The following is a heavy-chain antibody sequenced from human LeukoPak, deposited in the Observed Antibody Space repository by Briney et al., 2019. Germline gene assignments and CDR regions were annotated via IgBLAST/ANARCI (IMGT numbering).Heavy chain of an antibody. J-gene: IGHJ5*02. CDR1: GGSFSTYW. V-gene: IGHV4-34*01. D-gene: IGHD2-2*01. Sequence: SETLSLTCAVSGGSFSTYWWSWIRQSPGKGLEWIGEINHSGGTNNNPSLKSRVTMSIDTSKNQFSLRLSSVTAADTAVYYCARWPVGYCISTRCYEVDPWGQGTLVTVSS. CDR2: INHSGGT. CDR3: ARWPVGYCISTRCYEVDP.